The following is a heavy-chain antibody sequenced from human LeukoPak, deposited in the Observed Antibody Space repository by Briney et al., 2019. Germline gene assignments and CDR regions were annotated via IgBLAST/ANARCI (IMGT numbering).Heavy chain of an antibody. J-gene: IGHJ3*02. Sequence: TGGSLRLSCAASGFTFSSYWMSWVRQGPGKGLEWVAVISDDGSSKFYADSVKGRFTISRDNSKNTLFLQINSLRPEDTAVYYCARVNDLDAFDIWGQGTLVTVSS. CDR2: ISDDGSSK. V-gene: IGHV3-30*03. CDR3: ARVNDLDAFDI. CDR1: GFTFSSYW.